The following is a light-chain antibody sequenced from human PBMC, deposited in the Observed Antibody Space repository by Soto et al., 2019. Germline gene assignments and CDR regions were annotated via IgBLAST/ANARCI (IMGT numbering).Light chain of an antibody. CDR2: DVS. CDR3: QQRSNWPIT. J-gene: IGKJ5*01. V-gene: IGKV3-11*01. Sequence: EIVLTQSPATLSLSPGERATLSCGASRNVRSYLAWYQQKPGQAPRLLIYDVSNRATGIPARFSGSGSGTDFTLTISSLEPEDFAVYYCQQRSNWPITFGQGTRLEIK. CDR1: RNVRSY.